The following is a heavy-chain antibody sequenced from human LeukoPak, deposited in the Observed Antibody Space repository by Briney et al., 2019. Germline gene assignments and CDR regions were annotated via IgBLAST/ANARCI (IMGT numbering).Heavy chain of an antibody. V-gene: IGHV1-2*04. CDR1: GYTFTGYN. CDR3: ARDNCTNGVCYGGDC. D-gene: IGHD2-8*01. Sequence: ASVKVSCKACGYTFTGYNIHWVRQAAGQGGDGVGWINPYSGGTNYAQKFQGWVTMTRDTSISTAYMDLSTLTSDDTAVYYCARDNCTNGVCYGGDCWGQGTLVTVSS. J-gene: IGHJ4*02. CDR2: INPYSGGT.